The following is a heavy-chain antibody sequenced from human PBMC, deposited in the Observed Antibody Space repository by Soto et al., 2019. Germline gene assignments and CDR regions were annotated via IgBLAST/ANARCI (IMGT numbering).Heavy chain of an antibody. D-gene: IGHD2-21*01. CDR2: INAGNGNT. Sequence: QVELVQSGAEVKKPGASVKVSCKASGYSFTSYAMHWVRQAPGQRLEWMGWINAGNGNTKYSQKFQGRVTITRDTSASTAYMELSSLRCEGTAVYYCARGVFPFDYWGQGALVTVSS. CDR1: GYSFTSYA. J-gene: IGHJ4*02. V-gene: IGHV1-3*01. CDR3: ARGVFPFDY.